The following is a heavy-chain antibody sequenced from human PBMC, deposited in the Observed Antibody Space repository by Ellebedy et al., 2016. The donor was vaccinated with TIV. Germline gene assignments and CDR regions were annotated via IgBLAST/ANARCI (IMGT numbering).Heavy chain of an antibody. D-gene: IGHD3-22*01. Sequence: GGSLRLSCAASGFTFSSYAMHWVRQAPGKGLEWVAVISYDGSNKYYADSVKGRFTISRDNPKNTLYLQMNSLRPEDTAVYYCARSRGDYYDSSGYKFDYWGQGTLVTVSS. CDR2: ISYDGSNK. CDR3: ARSRGDYYDSSGYKFDY. J-gene: IGHJ4*02. CDR1: GFTFSSYA. V-gene: IGHV3-30*01.